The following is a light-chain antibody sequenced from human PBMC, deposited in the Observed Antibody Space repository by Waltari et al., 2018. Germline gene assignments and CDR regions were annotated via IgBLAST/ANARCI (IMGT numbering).Light chain of an antibody. Sequence: ETVMTQSPATLSGSPGESATLYCRTSQTVSSNLAWYQQKPGQAPRLLIYGASIRATGVPARFSGSGSGTQFTLTIHSLQSEDFAIYYCQQYNTWPPWTFGQGTKVDIK. CDR3: QQYNTWPPWT. CDR2: GAS. CDR1: QTVSSN. J-gene: IGKJ1*01. V-gene: IGKV3-15*01.